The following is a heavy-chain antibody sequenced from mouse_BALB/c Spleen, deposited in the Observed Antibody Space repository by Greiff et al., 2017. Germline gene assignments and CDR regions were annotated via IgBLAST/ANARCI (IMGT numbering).Heavy chain of an antibody. V-gene: IGHV1-54*03. Sequence: VQGVESGAELVRPGTSVKVSCKASGYAFTNYLIEWVKQRPGQGLEWIGVINPGSGGTNYNEKFKGKATLTADKSSSTAYMQLSSLTSDDSAVYFCARYGNYYFDYWGQGTTLTVSS. CDR3: ARYGNYYFDY. J-gene: IGHJ2*01. D-gene: IGHD2-1*01. CDR1: GYAFTNYL. CDR2: INPGSGGT.